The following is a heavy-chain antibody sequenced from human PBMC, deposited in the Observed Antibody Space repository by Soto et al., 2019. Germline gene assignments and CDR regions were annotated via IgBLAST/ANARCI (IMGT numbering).Heavy chain of an antibody. CDR3: AREVGYYSATRRNLYFDY. J-gene: IGHJ4*02. CDR2: INHTGGS. V-gene: IGHV4-34*01. D-gene: IGHD2-2*01. CDR1: GGSFSGYY. Sequence: PSETLSLTCAVSGGSFSGYYWSWVRQTPGKGLEWIGDINHTGGSNYNPSLKSRVMISVDTAKTQFSLNVTSVTAADTAVCYCAREVGYYSATRRNLYFDYWGPGTLVTV.